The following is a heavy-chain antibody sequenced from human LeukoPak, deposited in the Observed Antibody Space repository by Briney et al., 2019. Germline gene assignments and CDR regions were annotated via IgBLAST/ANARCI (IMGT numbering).Heavy chain of an antibody. V-gene: IGHV1-46*01. Sequence: ASMKVSCKASGFTFTNYFMHWVRQAPGQGLEWVGMIKPSDGTTRYAQRFQGRVTMTSDTSTTTLYMDLSSLRAEDTAVYYCARAVEQDFDYWGQVTLVTVSS. CDR2: IKPSDGTT. CDR1: GFTFTNYF. D-gene: IGHD1-26*01. J-gene: IGHJ4*02. CDR3: ARAVEQDFDY.